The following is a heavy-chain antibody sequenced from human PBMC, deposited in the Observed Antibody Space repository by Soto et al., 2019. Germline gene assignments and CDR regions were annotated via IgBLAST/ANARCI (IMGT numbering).Heavy chain of an antibody. D-gene: IGHD5-12*01. CDR2: IYPGDSDT. CDR1: GYSFTSYL. J-gene: IGHJ4*02. CDR3: ARQGGGYGEDFDY. Sequence: PGESLKISRKGSGYSFTSYLLGWVRQMRGKGLEWMGSIYPGDSDTRCSPSFQGQVTISADRSISTAYLQWSSLKAADTAMYYCARQGGGYGEDFDYWGQGTLVTVSS. V-gene: IGHV5-51*01.